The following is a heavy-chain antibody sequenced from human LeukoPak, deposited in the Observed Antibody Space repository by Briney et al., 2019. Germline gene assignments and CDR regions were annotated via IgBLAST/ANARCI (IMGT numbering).Heavy chain of an antibody. Sequence: SETLSLTCAVYGGSFSGYYWSGIRQPPAKGLEWIGEINHSGSTNYNPSLRSRVTISVDTSKNQFSLKLSSVTAADTAFYYCASAPKMITFGGVIDYFDYWGQGTLVTVSS. CDR1: GGSFSGYY. D-gene: IGHD3-16*02. J-gene: IGHJ4*02. CDR2: INHSGST. CDR3: ASAPKMITFGGVIDYFDY. V-gene: IGHV4-34*01.